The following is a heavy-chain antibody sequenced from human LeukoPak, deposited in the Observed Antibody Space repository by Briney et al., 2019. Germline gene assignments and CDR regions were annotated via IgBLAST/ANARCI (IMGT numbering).Heavy chain of an antibody. V-gene: IGHV3-23*01. CDR2: ITNSGGST. Sequence: GGSLRLACAASGFTFSSFAMSWVRQAPGKGLEWVSAITNSGGSTYYADSVKGRFTISRDNSKNTLYLQMNSLRAEDTAVYYCAKDFWGPFDYWGQGTLVTVSS. D-gene: IGHD3-16*01. CDR1: GFTFSSFA. J-gene: IGHJ4*02. CDR3: AKDFWGPFDY.